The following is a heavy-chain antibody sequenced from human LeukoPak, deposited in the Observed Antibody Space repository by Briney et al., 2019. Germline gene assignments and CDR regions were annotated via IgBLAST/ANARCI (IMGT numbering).Heavy chain of an antibody. CDR1: GYTFTSYY. J-gene: IGHJ4*02. Sequence: ASVKVSCKASGYTFTSYYMHWVRQAPGQGLEWMGIINPSGGSTSYAQKFQGRVTMTRDMSTSTVYMELSSLRSEDTAVYYCAREPRLAYCGGDCYPDYWGQGTLVTASS. D-gene: IGHD2-21*02. CDR2: INPSGGST. CDR3: AREPRLAYCGGDCYPDY. V-gene: IGHV1-46*01.